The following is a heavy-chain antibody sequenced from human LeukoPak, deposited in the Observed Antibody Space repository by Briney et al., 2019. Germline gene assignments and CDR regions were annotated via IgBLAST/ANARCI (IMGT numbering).Heavy chain of an antibody. CDR2: IYYSGST. D-gene: IGHD2-2*01. V-gene: IGHV4-39*01. CDR1: GGSISSSYY. Sequence: SETLSLTCIVSGGSISSSYYWGWIRQPPGKGLEWIGSIYYSGSTNYNASLKSRVTISVDTSKKQFSLKLTSVTAADTAVYYCARHEVRGLYFDYWGQGTLVTVSS. CDR3: ARHEVRGLYFDY. J-gene: IGHJ4*02.